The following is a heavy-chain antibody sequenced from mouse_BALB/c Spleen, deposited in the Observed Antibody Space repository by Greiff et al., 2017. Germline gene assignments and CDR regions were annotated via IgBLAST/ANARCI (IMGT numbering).Heavy chain of an antibody. D-gene: IGHD4-1*01. Sequence: DVMLVESGGGLVKPGGSLKLSCAASGFTFSSYAMSWVRQTPEKRLEWVASISSGGSTYYPDSVKGRFTISRDNARNILYLQMSSLRSEDTAMYYCARRGLGRKDYFDYWGQGTTLTVSS. V-gene: IGHV5-6-5*01. CDR2: ISSGGST. CDR1: GFTFSSYA. CDR3: ARRGLGRKDYFDY. J-gene: IGHJ2*01.